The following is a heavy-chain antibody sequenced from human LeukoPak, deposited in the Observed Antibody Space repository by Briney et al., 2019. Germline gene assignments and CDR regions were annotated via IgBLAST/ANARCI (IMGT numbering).Heavy chain of an antibody. Sequence: SETLSLTCAVSGGSISSGGYSWSWVRQPPGEGLEWVGYIYHSGSTYYNPSLQSRVTISLDRSKNQFSLKLSSMTAADTAVYYCASGNTGYDRDSFDIWGQGTMVTVSS. CDR1: GGSISSGGYS. CDR3: ASGNTGYDRDSFDI. CDR2: IYHSGST. D-gene: IGHD5-12*01. J-gene: IGHJ3*02. V-gene: IGHV4-30-2*01.